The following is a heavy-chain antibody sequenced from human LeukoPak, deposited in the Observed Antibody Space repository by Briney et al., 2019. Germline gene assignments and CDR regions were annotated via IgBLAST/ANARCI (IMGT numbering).Heavy chain of an antibody. CDR2: INHSGST. CDR3: ARGGRGTAMVNR. V-gene: IGHV4-34*01. J-gene: IGHJ5*02. CDR1: GGSFSGYY. Sequence: SSETQSLTCAVYGGSFSGYYWSWIRQPPGKGLEWIGEINHSGSTNYNPSLKSRVTISVDTSKNQFSLKLSSVTAADTAVYYCARGGRGTAMVNRWGQGTLVTVSS. D-gene: IGHD5-18*01.